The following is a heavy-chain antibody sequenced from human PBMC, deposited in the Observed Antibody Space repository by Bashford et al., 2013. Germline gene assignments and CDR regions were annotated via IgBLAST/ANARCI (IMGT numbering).Heavy chain of an antibody. J-gene: IGHJ3*02. Sequence: ASVKVSCKASGYTFTSYGISWVRQAPGQGLEWMGWISAYNGNTNYAQKLQGRVTMTTDTSTSTAYMELRSLRSDDTAVYYCARDLVVVAATLNPGAFDIWGQGTMVTVSS. CDR2: ISAYNGNT. CDR1: GYTFTSYG. CDR3: ARDLVVVAATLNPGAFDI. V-gene: IGHV1-18*01. D-gene: IGHD2-15*01.